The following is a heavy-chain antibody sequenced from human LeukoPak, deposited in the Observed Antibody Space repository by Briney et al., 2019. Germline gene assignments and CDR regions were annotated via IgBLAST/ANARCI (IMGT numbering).Heavy chain of an antibody. Sequence: GASVKVSCKAFGYTFTSNYMHWVRQAPGQGPEWMGVISPSGGSTTYAQKFQGRVTITADKSTSTAYMELSSLRSEDTAVYYCARVGGYNSYWGQGTLVTVSS. CDR3: ARVGGYNSY. CDR1: GYTFTSNY. J-gene: IGHJ4*02. D-gene: IGHD5-24*01. CDR2: ISPSGGST. V-gene: IGHV1-46*01.